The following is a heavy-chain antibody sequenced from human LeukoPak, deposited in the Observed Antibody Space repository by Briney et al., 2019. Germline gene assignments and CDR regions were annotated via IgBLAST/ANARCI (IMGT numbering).Heavy chain of an antibody. D-gene: IGHD6-13*01. CDR1: GFTFDDCA. Sequence: GGSLRLSRAASGFTFDDCAMHWVRQAPGKGLEWVSGISWNSGSIGYADSVKGRFTISRDNAKNSLYLQMNSLRAEDTALYYCAKDLGIAPRYGMDVWGQGTTVTVSS. V-gene: IGHV3-9*01. CDR3: AKDLGIAPRYGMDV. J-gene: IGHJ6*02. CDR2: ISWNSGSI.